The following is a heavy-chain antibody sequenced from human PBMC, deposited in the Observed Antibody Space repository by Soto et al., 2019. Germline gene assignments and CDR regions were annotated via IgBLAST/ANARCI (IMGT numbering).Heavy chain of an antibody. CDR1: GGSISSGGYS. V-gene: IGHV4-30-2*01. Sequence: SETLSLTCAVSGGSISSGGYSWSWIRQPPGKGLEWIGYIYHSGSTYYNPSLKSRVTISVDRSKNQFSLKLSSVTAADTAVYYCAREVLGTVTSSLGFYYWGQGTLVTVSS. CDR2: IYHSGST. CDR3: AREVLGTVTSSLGFYY. J-gene: IGHJ4*02. D-gene: IGHD4-4*01.